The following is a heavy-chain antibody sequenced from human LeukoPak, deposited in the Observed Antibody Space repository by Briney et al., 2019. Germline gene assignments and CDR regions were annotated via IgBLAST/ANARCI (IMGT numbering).Heavy chain of an antibody. CDR2: IRYDGTYK. Sequence: GGSLRLSCAASGFTFSSYWMSWVRQAPGKGLEWVAFIRYDGTYKYYADSVKGRFTISRDNSKNTLYLQMNSLRPEDTAVYYCAKNYGSGSYDAFDIWGQGTMVTVSS. V-gene: IGHV3-30*02. J-gene: IGHJ3*02. CDR3: AKNYGSGSYDAFDI. D-gene: IGHD3-10*01. CDR1: GFTFSSYW.